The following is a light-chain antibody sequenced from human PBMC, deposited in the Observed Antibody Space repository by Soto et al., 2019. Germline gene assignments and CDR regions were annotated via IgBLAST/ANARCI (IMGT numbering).Light chain of an antibody. CDR1: QSVSSN. V-gene: IGKV3-15*01. J-gene: IGKJ1*01. Sequence: EIVMTQSPATLSVSPGERATLSCRASQSVSSNLAWYQQKPGQAPRLLIYGASTRATGIPARFSGSGSGTEFTLTISSLQSEDFAVYYCQQYNNLEAFGQGTKVDIK. CDR2: GAS. CDR3: QQYNNLEA.